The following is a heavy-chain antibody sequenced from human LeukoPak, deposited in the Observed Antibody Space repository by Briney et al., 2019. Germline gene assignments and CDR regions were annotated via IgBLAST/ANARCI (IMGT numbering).Heavy chain of an antibody. Sequence: ASVKVSCKASGYTFTGYYMHWVRQAPGQGLEWMGWINPNSGGTNYAQKFQGRVTITRNTSINTAYMELRSLRSDDTAVYYCARRTTDRYFDWLQSHYSMPIYYMDVWGKGTTVTISS. CDR3: ARRTTDRYFDWLQSHYSMPIYYMDV. J-gene: IGHJ6*03. D-gene: IGHD3-9*01. V-gene: IGHV1-2*02. CDR1: GYTFTGYY. CDR2: INPNSGGT.